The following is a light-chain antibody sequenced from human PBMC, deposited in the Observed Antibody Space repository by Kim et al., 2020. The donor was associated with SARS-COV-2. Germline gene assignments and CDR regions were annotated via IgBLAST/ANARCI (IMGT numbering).Light chain of an antibody. Sequence: GQSVTIYCPGTTSDVGTYNYVSWHQQHPGKAPKLMIFDVTKRPSGVPDRFSGSKSGNTASLTISGLQADDEADYYCCSYAGTYSVVFGGGTQLTVL. V-gene: IGLV2-11*03. CDR1: TSDVGTYNY. CDR3: CSYAGTYSVV. J-gene: IGLJ2*01. CDR2: DVT.